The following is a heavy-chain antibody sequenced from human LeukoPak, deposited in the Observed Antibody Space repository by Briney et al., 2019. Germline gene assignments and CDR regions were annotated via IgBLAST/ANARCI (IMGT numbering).Heavy chain of an antibody. CDR2: ISSSSSYI. CDR1: GFTFSSYS. J-gene: IGHJ4*02. Sequence: GGSLRLSCATSGFTFSSYSMNWVRQAPGKGLEWVSSISSSSSYIYYADSVKGRFTISRDNAKNSLYLQMNSLRAEDTAVYYCASYDYDSSGYYGYWGQGTLVTVSS. CDR3: ASYDYDSSGYYGY. D-gene: IGHD3-22*01. V-gene: IGHV3-21*01.